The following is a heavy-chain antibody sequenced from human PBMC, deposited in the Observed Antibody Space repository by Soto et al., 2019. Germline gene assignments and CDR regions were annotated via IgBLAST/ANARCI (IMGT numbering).Heavy chain of an antibody. CDR2: IIPIFGTA. Sequence: ASVKVSCKASGGTFSSYAISWVRQAPGQGLEWMGGIIPIFGTANYAQKFQGRVTITADESTSTAYMELSSLRSEDTAVYYCASGVQPDYGDYEIYGMDVWGQGTTVTVSS. J-gene: IGHJ6*02. D-gene: IGHD4-17*01. V-gene: IGHV1-69*13. CDR1: GGTFSSYA. CDR3: ASGVQPDYGDYEIYGMDV.